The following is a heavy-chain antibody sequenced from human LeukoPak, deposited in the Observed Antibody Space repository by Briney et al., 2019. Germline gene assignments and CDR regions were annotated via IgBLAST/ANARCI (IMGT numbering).Heavy chain of an antibody. CDR1: GFTFSSYW. Sequence: GGSLRLSCAASGFTFSSYWMTWVRQAPGKGLEWVANIKGDGSEKYYVDSVKGRFTISRDNAKNSLYLQMNSLRAEDTAVYYCARFADPQCSSTSCYGDYYYYYGMDVWGQGTTVTVSS. D-gene: IGHD2-2*01. CDR3: ARFADPQCSSTSCYGDYYYYYGMDV. CDR2: IKGDGSEK. V-gene: IGHV3-7*01. J-gene: IGHJ6*02.